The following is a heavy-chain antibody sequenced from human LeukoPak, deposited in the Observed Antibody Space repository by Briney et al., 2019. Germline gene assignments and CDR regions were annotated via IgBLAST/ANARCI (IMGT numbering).Heavy chain of an antibody. CDR3: ARGRPYFDY. CDR2: MYHSGSS. J-gene: IGHJ4*02. V-gene: IGHV4-38-2*02. Sequence: PSETLSLTCTVSGYSISSGFYWGWIRQPPGKGLEWIGSMYHSGSSYYNPSLKSRVTISLVTSKNQFSLKLSSVTAADTAVYYCARGRPYFDYWGQGTLVTVSS. CDR1: GYSISSGFY.